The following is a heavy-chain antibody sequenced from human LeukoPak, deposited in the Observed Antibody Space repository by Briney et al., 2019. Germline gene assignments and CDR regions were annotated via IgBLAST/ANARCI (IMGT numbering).Heavy chain of an antibody. CDR2: TYYRSKWYN. V-gene: IGHV6-1*01. D-gene: IGHD1-26*01. CDR1: GDSVSSNSAA. J-gene: IGHJ5*02. CDR3: ARVEVGAMEGRGYNWFDP. Sequence: SQTLSLTCAISGDSVSSNSAAWNWIRQSPSRGLEWLGRTYYRSKWYNDYAVSVKSRITINPDTSKNQFSLQLNSVTPEDTAVYYCARVEVGAMEGRGYNWFDPWGQGTLVTVSS.